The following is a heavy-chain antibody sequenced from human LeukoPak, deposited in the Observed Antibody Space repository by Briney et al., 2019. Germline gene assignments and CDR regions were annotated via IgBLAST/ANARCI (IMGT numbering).Heavy chain of an antibody. CDR3: AKEGGYFDWPFTFDY. V-gene: IGHV3-23*01. D-gene: IGHD3-9*01. J-gene: IGHJ4*02. CDR2: ISGSGGDT. CDR1: GFTFSNYG. Sequence: GGSLRLSCAASGFTFSNYGMSWVRQAPGKGLEWVSGISGSGGDTYSADSVKGRFTISRDNSKNTLYLQMNSLRAEDTAVYYCAKEGGYFDWPFTFDYWGQGTLVTVSS.